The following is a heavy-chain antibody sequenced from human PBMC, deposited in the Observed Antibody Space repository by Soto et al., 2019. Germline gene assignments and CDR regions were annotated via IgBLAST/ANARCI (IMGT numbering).Heavy chain of an antibody. CDR3: ARALIRFLDVIPENYYYGMDV. V-gene: IGHV1-2*02. D-gene: IGHD3-3*01. Sequence: QVQLVQSGAEVKKPGASVKVSCKASGHSFTAYYMHWVRQAPGQGLEWMGWINPNSGGTKYAQKFQGRVTRTRDTSSRTVYMELSGLRSDDTAVYFCARALIRFLDVIPENYYYGMDVWGQGTTVTVSS. CDR1: GHSFTAYY. J-gene: IGHJ6*02. CDR2: INPNSGGT.